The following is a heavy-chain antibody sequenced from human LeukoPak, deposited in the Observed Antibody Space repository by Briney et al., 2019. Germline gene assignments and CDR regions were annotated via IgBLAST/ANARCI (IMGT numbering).Heavy chain of an antibody. V-gene: IGHV1-18*04. D-gene: IGHD5-12*01. CDR3: ARVQLKPQWLRESWGLDY. Sequence: ASVKVSCKASGYTFTSYGIIWVRQAPGQGLEWMGWLSAYNGNTNYAQKLQGRVTMTTDTSTSTAYMELRSLRSDDTAVYYCARVQLKPQWLRESWGLDYWGQGTLVTVSS. J-gene: IGHJ4*02. CDR1: GYTFTSYG. CDR2: LSAYNGNT.